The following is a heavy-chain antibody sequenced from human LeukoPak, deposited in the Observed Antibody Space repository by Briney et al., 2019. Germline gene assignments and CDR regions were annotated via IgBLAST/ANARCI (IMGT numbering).Heavy chain of an antibody. J-gene: IGHJ3*02. CDR2: INHSGST. CDR1: GGSFSGYY. V-gene: IGHV4-34*01. Sequence: SETLSLTCAVYGGSFSGYYWSWIRQPPGKGLEWIGEINHSGSTNYNPSLKSRVTISVDTSKNQFSLKLSSVTAADTAVYYCARGYSSGWLPWDAFDIWGQGTMVTVSS. CDR3: ARGYSSGWLPWDAFDI. D-gene: IGHD6-19*01.